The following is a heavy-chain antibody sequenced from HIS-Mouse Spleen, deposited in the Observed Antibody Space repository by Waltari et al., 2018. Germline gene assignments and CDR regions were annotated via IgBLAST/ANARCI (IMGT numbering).Heavy chain of an antibody. Sequence: QLQLQESGPGLVKPSETLSLTCTVSGGPILSSRYYRGWIRQPPGKGLVWIGSIYYSGSTYYNPSLKSRVTISVDTSKTQFSLKLSSVTAADTAVYYCAREIPYSSSWYDWYFDLWGRGTLVTVSS. CDR2: IYYSGST. J-gene: IGHJ2*01. V-gene: IGHV4-39*07. CDR1: GGPILSSRYY. D-gene: IGHD6-13*01. CDR3: AREIPYSSSWYDWYFDL.